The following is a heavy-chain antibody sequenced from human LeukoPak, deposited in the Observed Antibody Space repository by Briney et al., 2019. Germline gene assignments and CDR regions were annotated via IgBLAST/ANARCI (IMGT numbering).Heavy chain of an antibody. D-gene: IGHD2-2*01. CDR1: GYTFTSYD. J-gene: IGHJ4*02. V-gene: IGHV1-8*01. CDR3: ARDFPRSTSCLGY. CDR2: MNPNSGNT. Sequence: ASVKLSCKASGYTFTSYDINWVRQAPGQGLEWMGWMNPNSGNTGYAQKFQGRVTMTRNTSKSTAYMELSSLRSEDTAVYYCARDFPRSTSCLGYWGQGTLVTVSS.